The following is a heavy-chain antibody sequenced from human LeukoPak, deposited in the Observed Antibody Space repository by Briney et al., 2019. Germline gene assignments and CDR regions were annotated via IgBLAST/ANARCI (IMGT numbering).Heavy chain of an antibody. CDR3: ARDSGSFDI. Sequence: GMSLRLSCAASGFTFSDYYMSWIRQAPGKGLEWVSYISSSSSYTNYADSVKGRFTISRDNAKNSLYLQMNSLRAADTAVYYCARDSGSFDIWGQGTMVTVSS. V-gene: IGHV3-11*06. J-gene: IGHJ3*02. CDR1: GFTFSDYY. CDR2: ISSSSSYT. D-gene: IGHD1-26*01.